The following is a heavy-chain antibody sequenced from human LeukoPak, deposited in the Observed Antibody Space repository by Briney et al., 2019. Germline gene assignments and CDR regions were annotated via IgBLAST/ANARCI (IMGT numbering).Heavy chain of an antibody. V-gene: IGHV4-59*08. CDR1: GGALSSYN. Sequence: PSETLSLTCTVSGGALSSYNWGWIWETPREGVWSIGYIYYSGSTNYTPSLKSRATITVDTSKNQFSLKLSSVTAADTAVYYCARHVGPHYYDSSGYYYVPNYAFDIWGQGTMVTVSS. D-gene: IGHD3-22*01. J-gene: IGHJ3*02. CDR3: ARHVGPHYYDSSGYYYVPNYAFDI. CDR2: IYYSGST.